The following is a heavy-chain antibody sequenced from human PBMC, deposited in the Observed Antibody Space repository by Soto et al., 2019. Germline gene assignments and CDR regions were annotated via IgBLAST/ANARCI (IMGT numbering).Heavy chain of an antibody. D-gene: IGHD2-21*01. J-gene: IGHJ4*02. CDR2: IWHDGNNK. V-gene: IGHV3-33*01. CDR3: ARDRGSDDPIDY. CDR1: GFTLSHYG. Sequence: QVYLVESGGGVVQPGRSLRLSCAAPGFTLSHYGLHWVGQAPGKGLEWLAVIWHDGNNKYYADSVAGRITVSRDNSRNTLYLEMNSLRAEDTAVYYCARDRGSDDPIDYWGQGTLVTVSS.